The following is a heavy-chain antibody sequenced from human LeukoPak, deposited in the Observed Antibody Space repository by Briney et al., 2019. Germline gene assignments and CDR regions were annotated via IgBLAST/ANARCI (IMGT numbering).Heavy chain of an antibody. J-gene: IGHJ4*02. CDR1: SGSISSSSYY. CDR2: IYYSGST. V-gene: IGHV4-39*01. D-gene: IGHD6-19*01. Sequence: SETLSLTCTVSSGSISSSSYYGGCIRQPPGKGLEWIGSIYYSGSTYYSPSLKSRVTMSVDTSKDQFSLKLSSVTAADTAVYYCARHGSASGWYRSHFDYWGQGTLVTVSS. CDR3: ARHGSASGWYRSHFDY.